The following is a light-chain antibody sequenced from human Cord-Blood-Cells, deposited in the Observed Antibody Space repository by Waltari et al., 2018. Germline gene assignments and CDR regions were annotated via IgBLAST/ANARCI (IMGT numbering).Light chain of an antibody. V-gene: IGLV2-14*01. Sequence: QSALTQPASASGSPGQSITISCTGTSSDVGGYNYVSWYQQHPGKAPKLMIYDVSNRPSGFSNRFSGSKSGNTASLTISGLQAEDEADYYCSSYTSSSLVVFGGGTKLTVL. CDR3: SSYTSSSLVV. J-gene: IGLJ2*01. CDR1: SSDVGGYNY. CDR2: DVS.